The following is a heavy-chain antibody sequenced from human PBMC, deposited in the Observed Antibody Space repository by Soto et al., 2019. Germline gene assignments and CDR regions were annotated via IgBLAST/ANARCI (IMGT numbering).Heavy chain of an antibody. V-gene: IGHV3-15*01. CDR2: IKSKTDGGTT. D-gene: IGHD3-22*01. Sequence: EVQLVESGGGLVKPGGSLRLSCAASGFTFSNAWMSWVRQAPGKGLEWVGRIKSKTDGGTTDYAASVKGRFTISRDDSKNTLYLQMNSLKTEDTAVYYCTTDVIVVSVTYGMDVWGQGTTVTVSS. CDR1: GFTFSNAW. J-gene: IGHJ6*02. CDR3: TTDVIVVSVTYGMDV.